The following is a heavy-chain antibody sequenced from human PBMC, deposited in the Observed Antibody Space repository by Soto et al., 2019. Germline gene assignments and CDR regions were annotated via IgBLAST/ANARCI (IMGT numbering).Heavy chain of an antibody. D-gene: IGHD4-4*01. V-gene: IGHV3-74*01. Sequence: PGWSLRLSCAASGFTFSPFWMHWVRQVPGKGPVWVSRINSDGNSTIYADSVKGRFTISRDNAKNTLYLQMNSLREEDTAVYYCARGSNHFDYWGQGNLVTVYS. CDR3: ARGSNHFDY. CDR1: GFTFSPFW. J-gene: IGHJ4*02. CDR2: INSDGNST.